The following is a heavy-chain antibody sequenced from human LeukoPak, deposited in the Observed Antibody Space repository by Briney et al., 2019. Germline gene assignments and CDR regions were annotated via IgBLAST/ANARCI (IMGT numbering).Heavy chain of an antibody. Sequence: RASVKVSCKASGYTFTSYDINWVRQATGQGLEWMGWMNPNSGNTGYAQKFQGRVTMTRNTSISTAYMELSSLRSEDTAVYYCARRGNIAARRGGDYWGQGTLVTVSS. CDR3: ARRGNIAARRGGDY. J-gene: IGHJ4*02. CDR1: GYTFTSYD. V-gene: IGHV1-8*01. D-gene: IGHD6-6*01. CDR2: MNPNSGNT.